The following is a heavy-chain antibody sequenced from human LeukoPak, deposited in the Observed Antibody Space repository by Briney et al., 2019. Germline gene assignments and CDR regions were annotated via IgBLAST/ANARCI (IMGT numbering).Heavy chain of an antibody. J-gene: IGHJ6*03. CDR2: ITSNSGTYI. V-gene: IGHV3-21*01. Sequence: GGSLRLSCAASGFTFSLYSMNWVRQAPGKGLEWVSSITSNSGTYIYYADSVKGRFTISRDNAKSSLYLQMNSLRAEDTAVYYCASFYRGYDGANMDVWGKGTTVTVS. CDR1: GFTFSLYS. D-gene: IGHD5-12*01. CDR3: ASFYRGYDGANMDV.